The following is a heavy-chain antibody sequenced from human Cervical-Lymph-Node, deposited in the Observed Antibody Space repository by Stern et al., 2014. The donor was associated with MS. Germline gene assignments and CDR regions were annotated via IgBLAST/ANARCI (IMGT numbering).Heavy chain of an antibody. CDR1: DGSISSYY. D-gene: IGHD6-19*01. CDR3: ARGIAVAGRKAFDI. V-gene: IGHV4-59*01. Sequence: VQLEESGPGLVKPTETLSLTCTVSDGSISSYYWSWIRQPPGKGLEWIGYIYYGWSPSYNPSLKSRITISVDTSKNQVSLKLSSVTTADTAVYYCARGIAVAGRKAFDIWGQGTMVTVSS. J-gene: IGHJ3*02. CDR2: IYYGWSP.